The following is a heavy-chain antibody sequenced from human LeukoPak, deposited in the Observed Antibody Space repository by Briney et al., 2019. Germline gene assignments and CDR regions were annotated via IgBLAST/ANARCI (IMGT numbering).Heavy chain of an antibody. V-gene: IGHV1-18*01. D-gene: IGHD3-10*01. J-gene: IGHJ4*02. CDR2: ISAYNGNT. CDR3: ARLLWFGELSPWYFDY. Sequence: ASVKVSCKASGYTFTSYGISWVRQAPGQGLEWMGWISAYNGNTNYAQKLQGRVTMTTDTSTSTAYMELRSLRSDDTAVYYCARLLWFGELSPWYFDYWGQGTLVTVSS. CDR1: GYTFTSYG.